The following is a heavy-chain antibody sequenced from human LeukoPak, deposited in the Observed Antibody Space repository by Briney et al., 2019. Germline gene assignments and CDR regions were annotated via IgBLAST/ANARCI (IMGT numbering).Heavy chain of an antibody. CDR3: ARDRPSPALYYFDY. V-gene: IGHV1-69*04. CDR2: VIPILGIA. Sequence: SVKVSCKASGGTFSSYAISWVRQAPGQGLEWMGRVIPILGIANYAQKFQGRVTITADKSTSTAYMELSSLRSEDTAVYYCARDRPSPALYYFDYWGQGTLVTVSS. J-gene: IGHJ4*02. CDR1: GGTFSSYA.